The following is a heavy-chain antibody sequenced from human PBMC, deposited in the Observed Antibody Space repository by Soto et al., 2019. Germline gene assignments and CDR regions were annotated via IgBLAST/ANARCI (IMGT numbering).Heavy chain of an antibody. D-gene: IGHD4-17*01. CDR3: AHVVTTVTTR. CDR2: IYWDDDK. CDR1: GFSLSASGVG. Sequence: QITLKESGPTLVKPTQTLTPTCTFSGFSLSASGVGVGWIRQPPGKALEWLALIYWDDDKRYSPSLKSRLTITKDTSKNQVVLSMTNMDPVDTATYYCAHVVTTVTTRWGQGTLVTVSS. J-gene: IGHJ4*02. V-gene: IGHV2-5*02.